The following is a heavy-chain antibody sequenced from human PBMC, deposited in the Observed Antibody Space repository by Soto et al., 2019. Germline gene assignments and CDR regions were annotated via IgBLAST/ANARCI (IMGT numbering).Heavy chain of an antibody. D-gene: IGHD2-8*01. Sequence: GASVKVSCKASGYTFTSYDINWVRQATGQGLEWTGWMSPNSGDTDCAQKFQGRVTMTRNTSISTAYMELSSLTSEDTAVYYCARSPNYYYYYMDVWGTGTTVTVSS. CDR1: GYTFTSYD. CDR3: ARSPNYYYYYMDV. J-gene: IGHJ6*03. V-gene: IGHV1-8*01. CDR2: MSPNSGDT.